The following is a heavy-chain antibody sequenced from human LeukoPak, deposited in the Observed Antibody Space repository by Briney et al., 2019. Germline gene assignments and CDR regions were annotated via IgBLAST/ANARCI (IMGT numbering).Heavy chain of an antibody. CDR3: ARRSKDSSGYYYFDY. D-gene: IGHD3-22*01. J-gene: IGHJ4*02. CDR1: GGAFSGYF. V-gene: IGHV4-34*01. Sequence: SETLSLTCAVYGGAFSGYFWTWIRQPPGKGLEWIGEINHSGSTNYNPSLKSRVTISVDTSRNQFSLKLTSVTAADTAVYYCARRSKDSSGYYYFDYWGQGTLVTVSS. CDR2: INHSGST.